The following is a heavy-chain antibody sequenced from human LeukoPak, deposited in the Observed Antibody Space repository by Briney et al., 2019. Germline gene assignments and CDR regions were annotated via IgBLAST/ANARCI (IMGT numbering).Heavy chain of an antibody. CDR1: GGSVSSCSYY. D-gene: IGHD6-19*01. CDR3: ARGAVAAPFYFDY. J-gene: IGHJ4*02. CDR2: IYYSGST. Sequence: SETLSLTCTVSGGSVSSCSYYWSWIRQPPGKGLEWIGYIYYSGSTNYNPFLKSRVTISVDTSKNQFSLKLSSVTAADTAVYYCARGAVAAPFYFDYWGQGTLLTVSS. V-gene: IGHV4-61*01.